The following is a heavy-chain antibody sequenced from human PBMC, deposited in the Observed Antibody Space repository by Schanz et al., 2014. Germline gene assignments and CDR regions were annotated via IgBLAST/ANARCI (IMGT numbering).Heavy chain of an antibody. CDR3: ARDLVSYHDFWSGQEAGDRAFDL. CDR2: ISYDGSLK. CDR1: GFTFSSYA. Sequence: QEQLVESGGGAVQPGRSLRLSCAASGFTFSSYAVDWIRQAPGQGLEWVSFISYDGSLKSYLDSVKGRFTISRDNSKSTLFLEMNSLRVEDTAVYYCARDLVSYHDFWSGQEAGDRAFDLWGQGTMVTVS. J-gene: IGHJ3*01. D-gene: IGHD3-3*01. V-gene: IGHV3-30-3*01.